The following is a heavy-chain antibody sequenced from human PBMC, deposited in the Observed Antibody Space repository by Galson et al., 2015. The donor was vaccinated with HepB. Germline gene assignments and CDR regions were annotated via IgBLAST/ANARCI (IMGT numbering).Heavy chain of an antibody. Sequence: SLRLSCAASGFSFSSYWMSWVRQAPGKGLEWLGNIKQDGSERHYVDSVKGRFTISRDNAKSSLFLKMNSPRAEDTAVYYCARGSALHFYWGQGILVTVSS. CDR3: ARGSALHFY. D-gene: IGHD3-3*02. CDR1: GFSFSSYW. J-gene: IGHJ4*02. V-gene: IGHV3-7*03. CDR2: IKQDGSER.